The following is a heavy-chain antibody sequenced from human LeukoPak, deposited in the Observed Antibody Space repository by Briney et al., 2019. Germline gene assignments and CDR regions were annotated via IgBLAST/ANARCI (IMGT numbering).Heavy chain of an antibody. CDR1: GFTFSSYE. V-gene: IGHV3-48*03. D-gene: IGHD3-16*01. CDR3: ARDFLHLGG. Sequence: PGGSLRLSCAASGFTFSSYEMNWVRQAPGKGLEWVSCISSSGSTIYYADSVKGRFTISRDNAKNTLYLQMSSLRAEDTAVYYCARDFLHLGGWGQGTMVTVSS. CDR2: ISSSGSTI. J-gene: IGHJ3*01.